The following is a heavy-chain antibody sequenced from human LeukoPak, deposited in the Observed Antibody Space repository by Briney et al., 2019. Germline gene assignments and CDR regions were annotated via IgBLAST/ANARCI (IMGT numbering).Heavy chain of an antibody. V-gene: IGHV4-34*01. CDR1: GESFSGLY. Sequence: SETLSLTCAVYGESFSGLYWSWIRQPPGKGLEWIGEINDSGSTNYNPSHKSRVTISVDTSKNQFSLKLSSVTAADTAVYYCARGGWRPGYWGQGTLVTVSS. CDR3: ARGGWRPGY. CDR2: INDSGST. J-gene: IGHJ4*02.